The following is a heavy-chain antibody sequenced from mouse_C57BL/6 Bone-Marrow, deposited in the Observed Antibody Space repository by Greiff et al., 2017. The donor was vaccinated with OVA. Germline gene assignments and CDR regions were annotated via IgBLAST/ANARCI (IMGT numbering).Heavy chain of an antibody. CDR2: IWSGGST. D-gene: IGHD2-1*01. J-gene: IGHJ3*01. V-gene: IGHV2-2*01. CDR3: ARIYYGNYDWFAY. Sequence: QVQLKESGPGLVQPSQRLSITCTVSGFSLTSYGVHWVRQSPGKGLEWLGVIWSGGSTDYNAAFISRLSISKDNSKSQVFFKMNSLQADDTAIYYCARIYYGNYDWFAYWGQGTLVTVSA. CDR1: GFSLTSYG.